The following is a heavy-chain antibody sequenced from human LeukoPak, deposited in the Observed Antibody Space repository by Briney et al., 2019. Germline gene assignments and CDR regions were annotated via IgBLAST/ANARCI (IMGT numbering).Heavy chain of an antibody. CDR3: ARQGEGGPRGYGAFDI. V-gene: IGHV5-51*01. Sequence: RGKSLKISCKGSGYSFTSYWIGWVRQMPGKALEWMGIIYPGDSNTKYSPSFQGQVTMSADKSITTAYLQWSSLKASDTAMYYCARQGEGGPRGYGAFDIWGQGTMVTVSS. CDR2: IYPGDSNT. D-gene: IGHD3-10*01. J-gene: IGHJ3*02. CDR1: GYSFTSYW.